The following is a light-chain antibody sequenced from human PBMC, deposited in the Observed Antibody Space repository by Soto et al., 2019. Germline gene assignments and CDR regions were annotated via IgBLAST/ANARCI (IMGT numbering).Light chain of an antibody. CDR3: QQRTNGFS. J-gene: IGKJ3*01. V-gene: IGKV3-11*01. CDR2: DTS. Sequence: EIVLTQSPATLSLSPWERATLSCRASQSVNSYLAWYQQKPGQAPRLLIYDTSNRATGIPARFSGSGSVTDFTLTISSLEPEDFAVYYCQQRTNGFSFGPGTKVDI. CDR1: QSVNSY.